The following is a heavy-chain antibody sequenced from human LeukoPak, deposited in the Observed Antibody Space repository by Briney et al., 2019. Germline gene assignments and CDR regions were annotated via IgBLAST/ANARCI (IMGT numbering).Heavy chain of an antibody. CDR1: GGSISSGGYY. Sequence: SETLSLTCAVSGGSISSGGYYWGWIRQPPGKGLEWIGSIYYSGSTYYNPSLKSRVTISVDTSKNQFSLKLSSVTAADTAVYYCASPYYYGMDVWGQGTTVTVSS. CDR3: ASPYYYGMDV. CDR2: IYYSGST. V-gene: IGHV4-39*01. J-gene: IGHJ6*02.